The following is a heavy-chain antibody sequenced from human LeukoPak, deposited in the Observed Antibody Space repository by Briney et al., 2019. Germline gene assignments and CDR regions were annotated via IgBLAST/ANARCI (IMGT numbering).Heavy chain of an antibody. V-gene: IGHV3-23*01. Sequence: GGSLRLSCAASGFTFSSYAMSWVRQAPGKGLEWVSAISGSGGSTYYADSVKGRFTISRDNSKNTLYLQMNSLRAEDTAVYYCTKDSDPGGYDFWSDYSFDYWGQGTLVTVSS. D-gene: IGHD3-3*01. CDR3: TKDSDPGGYDFWSDYSFDY. CDR2: ISGSGGST. J-gene: IGHJ4*02. CDR1: GFTFSSYA.